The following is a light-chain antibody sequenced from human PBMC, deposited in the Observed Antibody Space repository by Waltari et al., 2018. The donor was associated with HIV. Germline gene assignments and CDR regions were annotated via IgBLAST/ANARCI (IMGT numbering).Light chain of an antibody. Sequence: DIVMTQSPDSLAVSLGERATINCRFSQSVLYNSNNKDYLAWYQQKPGQPPKLLIYWASTRDSGVPDRFSGSGSGTDFTLNISSLQAEDVAVYYCQQYYSTITFGQGTRLEIK. CDR2: WAS. J-gene: IGKJ5*01. CDR1: QSVLYNSNNKDY. V-gene: IGKV4-1*01. CDR3: QQYYSTIT.